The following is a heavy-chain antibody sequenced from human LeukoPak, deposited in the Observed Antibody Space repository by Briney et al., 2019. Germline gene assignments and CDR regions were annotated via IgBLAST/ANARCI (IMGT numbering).Heavy chain of an antibody. J-gene: IGHJ6*02. D-gene: IGHD1-26*01. CDR1: GFTFSSYW. CDR2: INSDGSST. V-gene: IGHV3-74*01. Sequence: RGGSLRLSCAASGFTFSSYWMHWVRQAPGKGLVWVSRINSDGSSTSYADSVKGRFTISRDNAKNTLYLQMNSLRAEDTAVYYCARVNGGSFDLAYYGMDVWGQGTTVTVSS. CDR3: ARVNGGSFDLAYYGMDV.